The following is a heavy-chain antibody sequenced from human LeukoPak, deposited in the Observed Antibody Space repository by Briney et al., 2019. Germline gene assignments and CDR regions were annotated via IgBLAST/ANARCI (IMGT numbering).Heavy chain of an antibody. CDR1: GFTFSSYS. Sequence: GGSLRLSCAASGFTFSSYSMHWVRQAPGKGLEWVSYISSSSSTIYYADSVKGRFTISRDNAKNSLYLQMNSLRDEDTAVYYCARDPYYYDSSGSIPLNYGMDVWGQGTTVTVSS. D-gene: IGHD3-22*01. V-gene: IGHV3-48*02. CDR3: ARDPYYYDSSGSIPLNYGMDV. J-gene: IGHJ6*02. CDR2: ISSSSSTI.